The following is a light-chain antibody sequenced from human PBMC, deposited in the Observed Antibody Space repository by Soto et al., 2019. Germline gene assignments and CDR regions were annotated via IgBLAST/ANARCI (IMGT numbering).Light chain of an antibody. J-gene: IGLJ1*01. Sequence: QSALTHPASVSGSPGQSITISCTGTPNHVGAYNYVSWYQHHPGKVPKLLIYEVTNRPSGVSDRFPGSKSGNTASLTIYGPQAEDEAVYYCSSKSDSSTLFVFGTETQVTIL. V-gene: IGLV2-14*01. CDR1: PNHVGAYNY. CDR2: EVT. CDR3: SSKSDSSTLFV.